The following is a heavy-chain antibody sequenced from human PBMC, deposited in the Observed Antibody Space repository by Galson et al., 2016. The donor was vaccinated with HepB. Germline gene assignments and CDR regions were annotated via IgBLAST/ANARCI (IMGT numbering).Heavy chain of an antibody. CDR1: GFTFSHFA. CDR2: ISYTGTKK. D-gene: IGHD5/OR15-5a*01. Sequence: SLRLSCAASGFTFSHFAVHWVRQAPGRRLEWVAVISYTGTKKYYTDSVKGRFTISRDDSKNTLYLQMNTLRPEDTAVYYCARDQKYSGTDFYDAMDVWGQGATVTVSS. J-gene: IGHJ6*02. V-gene: IGHV3-30-3*01. CDR3: ARDQKYSGTDFYDAMDV.